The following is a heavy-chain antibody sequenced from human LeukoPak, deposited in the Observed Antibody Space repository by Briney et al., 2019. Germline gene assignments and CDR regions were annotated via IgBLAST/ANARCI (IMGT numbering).Heavy chain of an antibody. CDR2: ISGSGGGT. D-gene: IGHD6-13*01. CDR3: AQDRVSSSWYTFYY. CDR1: GFTFSSYA. V-gene: IGHV3-23*01. Sequence: GGSLRLSCAASGFTFSSYAMSWVRQAPGKGLAWVSAISGSGGGTYYADSVKGRFSISRDNSKNTLYLQMNSLRAEDTAVYYCAQDRVSSSWYTFYYWGQGTLVSVSS. J-gene: IGHJ4*02.